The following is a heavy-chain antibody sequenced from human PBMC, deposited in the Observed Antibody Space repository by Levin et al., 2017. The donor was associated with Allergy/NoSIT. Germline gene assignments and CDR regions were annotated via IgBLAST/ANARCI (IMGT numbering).Heavy chain of an antibody. Sequence: TGGSLRLSCAASGFTFSSYGMHWVRQAPGKGLGWVAVIWYDGSKKYYADSVKGRLTISRDNSKNTMFLQMNSLRAEETAVYYCARQEPAAKRHWCDPWGQGTLVTVSS. D-gene: IGHD2-2*01. CDR1: GFTFSSYG. J-gene: IGHJ5*02. CDR2: IWYDGSKK. CDR3: ARQEPAAKRHWCDP. V-gene: IGHV3-33*01.